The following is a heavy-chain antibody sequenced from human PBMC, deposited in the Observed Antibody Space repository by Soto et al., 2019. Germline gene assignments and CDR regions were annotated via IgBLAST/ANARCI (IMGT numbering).Heavy chain of an antibody. V-gene: IGHV3-33*01. CDR1: GFTFSSYG. CDR3: ARTWSRYSGYDFVY. D-gene: IGHD5-12*01. J-gene: IGHJ4*02. CDR2: IWYDGSKK. Sequence: QVQLVESGGGVVQPGRSLRLSCAASGFTFSSYGMHWVRQAPGKGLEWVAVIWYDGSKKYYADSVKGRFTISRDNSKNTLYLQMNSLRAEDTAVYYCARTWSRYSGYDFVYWGQGTLVTVSS.